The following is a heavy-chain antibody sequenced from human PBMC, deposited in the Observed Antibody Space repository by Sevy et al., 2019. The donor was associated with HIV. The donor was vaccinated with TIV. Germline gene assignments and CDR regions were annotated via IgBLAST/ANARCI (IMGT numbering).Heavy chain of an antibody. Sequence: SETLSLTCTVSGGSVSSDTYYWTWIRQPPGKGLEFIGYIYYNVRINYNPSLKSRVTISVDTSKNQFALKVTSVTAADTAVYYCTRVGGLTDYGMDVWGQGTTVTVSS. CDR1: GGSVSSDTYY. CDR2: IYYNVRI. V-gene: IGHV4-61*01. CDR3: TRVGGLTDYGMDV. D-gene: IGHD1-26*01. J-gene: IGHJ6*02.